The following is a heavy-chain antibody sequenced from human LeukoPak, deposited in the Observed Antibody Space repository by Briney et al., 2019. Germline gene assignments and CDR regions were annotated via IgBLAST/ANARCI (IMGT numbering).Heavy chain of an antibody. CDR2: IHHSGNT. D-gene: IGHD3-9*01. J-gene: IGHJ4*02. CDR1: GGSISSGGYY. CDR3: ARESSLVLGWYFDY. Sequence: PSETLSLTCTVSGGSISSGGYYWSWIRQPPGKGLEWIGYIHHSGNTYYNTSLKSRVTISLDRSKNQFSLKLSSVTAADTAVYYCARESSLVLGWYFDYWGQGTLVTVSS. V-gene: IGHV4-30-2*01.